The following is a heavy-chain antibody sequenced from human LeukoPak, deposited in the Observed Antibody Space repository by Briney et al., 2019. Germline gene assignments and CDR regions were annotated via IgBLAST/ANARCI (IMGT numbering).Heavy chain of an antibody. J-gene: IGHJ4*02. CDR1: GFTFLSYG. Sequence: GGSLRLSCAASGFTFLSYGMHWVRQAPGRGLEWVAFIGYDGNNKYYADSVKGRFTISRDNSENTLSLQMNSLRAEDTAVYYCAKCPSSTWPNLYDYWGQGTLVTLS. V-gene: IGHV3-30*02. CDR2: IGYDGNNK. CDR3: AKCPSSTWPNLYDY. D-gene: IGHD2-2*01.